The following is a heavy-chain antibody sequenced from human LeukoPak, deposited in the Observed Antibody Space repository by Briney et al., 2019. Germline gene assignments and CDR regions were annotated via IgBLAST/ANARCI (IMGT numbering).Heavy chain of an antibody. Sequence: PGGSLRLSCAASGFTFSSYAMSWVRQAPGKGLEWVSAISGSGGSTYYADSVKGRFTISRDNAKNSLYLQMNSLRAEDTAVYYCARVDGDYYGSGSYYNSHYYFDYWGQGTLVTVSS. J-gene: IGHJ4*02. V-gene: IGHV3-23*01. CDR2: ISGSGGST. CDR3: ARVDGDYYGSGSYYNSHYYFDY. D-gene: IGHD3-10*01. CDR1: GFTFSSYA.